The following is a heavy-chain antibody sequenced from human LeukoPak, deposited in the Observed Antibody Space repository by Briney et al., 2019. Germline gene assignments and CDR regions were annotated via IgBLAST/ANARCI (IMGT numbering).Heavy chain of an antibody. D-gene: IGHD2-15*01. J-gene: IGHJ5*02. CDR2: ISSSSYI. V-gene: IGHV3-21*01. CDR1: GFTFSSYS. Sequence: PGGSLRLSCAASGFTFSSYSMNWVRQAPGKGLEWVSSISSSSYIYYADSVKGRFTISRDNAKNSLYLQMNSLRAEDTAVYYCARDRECSGGSCYAERYWFDPWGQGTLVTVSS. CDR3: ARDRECSGGSCYAERYWFDP.